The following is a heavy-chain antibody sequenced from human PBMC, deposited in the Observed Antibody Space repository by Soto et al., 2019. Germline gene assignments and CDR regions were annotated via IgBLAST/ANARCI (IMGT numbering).Heavy chain of an antibody. V-gene: IGHV3-33*01. D-gene: IGHD6-19*01. CDR3: ARDMKAGSSGNFDY. CDR1: GFTFSSYG. Sequence: GESLKISCAASGFTFSSYGMHWVRQAPGKGLEWVAVIWYDGSNKYYADSVKGRFTISRDNSKNTLYLQMNSLRAEDTAVYYCARDMKAGSSGNFDYWGQGTLVTVSS. CDR2: IWYDGSNK. J-gene: IGHJ4*02.